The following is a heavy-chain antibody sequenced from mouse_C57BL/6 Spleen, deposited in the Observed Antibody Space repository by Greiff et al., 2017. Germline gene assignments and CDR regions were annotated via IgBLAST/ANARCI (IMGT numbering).Heavy chain of an antibody. CDR2: ISSGSSTI. CDR1: GFTFSDYG. Sequence: EVHLVESGGGLVKPGGSLKLSCAASGFTFSDYGMHWVRQAPEKGLEWVAYISSGSSTIYYADTVKGRFTISRDNAKNTLFLQMTSLRSEDTAMYDFARYDGYDWYFDVWGTGTTVTVSS. D-gene: IGHD2-3*01. CDR3: ARYDGYDWYFDV. V-gene: IGHV5-17*01. J-gene: IGHJ1*03.